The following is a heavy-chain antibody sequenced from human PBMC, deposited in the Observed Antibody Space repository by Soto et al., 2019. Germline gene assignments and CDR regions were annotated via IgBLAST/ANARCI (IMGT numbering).Heavy chain of an antibody. CDR1: GGSISSGDYY. CDR2: IYYSGST. D-gene: IGHD3-3*01. J-gene: IGHJ5*02. V-gene: IGHV4-30-4*01. Sequence: SETLSLTCTVSGGSISSGDYYWSWIRQPPGKGLEWIGYIYYSGSTYYNPSLKSRVTISVDTSKNQFSLKLSSVTAADTAVYYCARVNYDFWSGYHNWFDPWGQGTLVTVSS. CDR3: ARVNYDFWSGYHNWFDP.